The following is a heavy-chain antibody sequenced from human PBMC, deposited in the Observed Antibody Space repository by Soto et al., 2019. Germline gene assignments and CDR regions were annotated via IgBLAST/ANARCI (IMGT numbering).Heavy chain of an antibody. D-gene: IGHD3-9*01. CDR1: GFSLSTSGVG. CDR2: IYWDDDK. V-gene: IGHV2-5*02. CDR3: ARTYYDILTGYLGFDP. J-gene: IGHJ5*02. Sequence: QITLKESGPTLVKPTQTLTLTCTFSGFSLSTSGVGVGWIRQPPGKALEWLALIYWDDDKRYSPSLKSRLTITKDTSKNQVVRTMTNMDPVDTATYYCARTYYDILTGYLGFDPWGQGTLVTVSS.